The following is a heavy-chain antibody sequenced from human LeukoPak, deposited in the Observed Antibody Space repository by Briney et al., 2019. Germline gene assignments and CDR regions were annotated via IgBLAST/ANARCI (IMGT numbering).Heavy chain of an antibody. CDR2: ISGSGDST. CDR3: AKGNDLEFDY. Sequence: PGGALRLSCADSGFTFSSYAMNWVRQAPGKGLEWVSAISGSGDSTYYADSVKGRFTISKDNSKNTLYLQMNTLTVEDTALYYCAKGNDLEFDYWGQGTPVTVSS. CDR1: GFTFSSYA. D-gene: IGHD1-1*01. V-gene: IGHV3-23*01. J-gene: IGHJ4*02.